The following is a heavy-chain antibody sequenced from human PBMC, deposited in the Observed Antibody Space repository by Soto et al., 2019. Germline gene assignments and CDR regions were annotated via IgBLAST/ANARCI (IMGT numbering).Heavy chain of an antibody. Sequence: PGGSLRLSCAASGFTFSSYSMNWVRQAPGKGLEWVSYISSSSTIYYADSVKGRFTISRDNAKNSLYLQMNSLRDEDTAVYYCARTGRTYYYDSSGYHFDYWGQGTLVT. D-gene: IGHD3-22*01. CDR3: ARTGRTYYYDSSGYHFDY. V-gene: IGHV3-48*02. CDR1: GFTFSSYS. J-gene: IGHJ4*02. CDR2: ISSSSTI.